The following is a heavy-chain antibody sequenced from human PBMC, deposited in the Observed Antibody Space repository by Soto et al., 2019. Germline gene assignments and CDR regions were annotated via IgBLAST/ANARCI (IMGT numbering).Heavy chain of an antibody. CDR3: AREHYYDSSGYYCDY. CDR2: IWYDGSNK. J-gene: IGHJ4*02. V-gene: IGHV3-33*01. Sequence: GGSLILSCAASGFTFSSYCMHWVRQAPGKGLEWVAVIWYDGSNKYYADSVKGRFTISRDNSKDTLYLQMNSLRAEDTAVYYCAREHYYDSSGYYCDYWGQGTLVTVSS. CDR1: GFTFSSYC. D-gene: IGHD3-22*01.